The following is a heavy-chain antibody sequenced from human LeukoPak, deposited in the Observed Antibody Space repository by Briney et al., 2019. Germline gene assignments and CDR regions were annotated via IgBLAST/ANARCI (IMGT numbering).Heavy chain of an antibody. CDR3: ARRAGAYSHPYDY. V-gene: IGHV3-23*01. CDR2: ISGSGCST. CDR1: GFTFSTYA. J-gene: IGHJ4*02. Sequence: PGGSLRLSCAASGFTFSTYAMSWVRHAPGKGLEGVSAISGSGCSTYYADSVKGRFTISRDNSKNTLYLQMSSLRAEDTAVYYCARRAGAYSHPYDYWGQGTLVTVSS. D-gene: IGHD4/OR15-4a*01.